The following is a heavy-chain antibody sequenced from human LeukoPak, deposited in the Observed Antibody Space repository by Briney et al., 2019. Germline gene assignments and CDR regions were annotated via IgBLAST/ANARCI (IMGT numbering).Heavy chain of an antibody. CDR2: INHSGST. J-gene: IGHJ6*03. CDR1: GGSFSGYY. Sequence: SETLSLTCAVYGGSFSGYYWSWIRQPPGKGLEWIGEINHSGSTNYNPSLKSRVTISVDTSKNQFSLKLSSVTAADTAVYYCARVTPIQLWFYYYYYYMDVWGKGTTVTVSS. V-gene: IGHV4-34*01. CDR3: ARVTPIQLWFYYYYYYMDV. D-gene: IGHD5-18*01.